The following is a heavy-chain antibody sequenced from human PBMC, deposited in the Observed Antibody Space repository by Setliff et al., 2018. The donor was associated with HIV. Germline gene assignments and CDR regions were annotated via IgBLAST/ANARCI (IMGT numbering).Heavy chain of an antibody. D-gene: IGHD2-15*01. J-gene: IGHJ5*02. CDR2: INAGNGNT. CDR3: ARGYCGGGICYSPNWLDP. V-gene: IGHV1-18*01. Sequence: ASVKVSCKASGYTFTSYGISWVRQAPGQRLEWMGWINAGNGNTKYSQKFQGRVTITRDTSTSTAYMELRSLTSDDTAVYYCARGYCGGGICYSPNWLDPWGQGTLVTVSS. CDR1: GYTFTSYG.